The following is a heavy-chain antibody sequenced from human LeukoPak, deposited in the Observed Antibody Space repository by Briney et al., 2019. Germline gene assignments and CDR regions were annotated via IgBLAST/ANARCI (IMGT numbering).Heavy chain of an antibody. CDR1: GYTFTSYY. D-gene: IGHD1-26*01. CDR3: ASSKIVGATNDAFDI. CDR2: INPSGGST. J-gene: IGHJ3*02. V-gene: IGHV1-46*01. Sequence: ASVKVSCKASGYTFTSYYMHWVRQAPGQGLEWMGTINPSGGSTSYAQKFQGRVTMTRDTSTSTVYMELSSLRSEDTAVYYCASSKIVGATNDAFDIWGQGTMVTVSS.